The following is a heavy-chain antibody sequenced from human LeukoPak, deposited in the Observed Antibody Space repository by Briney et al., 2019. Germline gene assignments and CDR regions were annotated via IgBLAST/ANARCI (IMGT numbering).Heavy chain of an antibody. CDR2: IYYSGST. D-gene: IGHD1-26*01. CDR1: GGSISSYY. V-gene: IGHV4-59*01. J-gene: IGHJ3*02. CDR3: ARETSLMGATVGSAFDI. Sequence: PSETLSLTCTVSGGSISSYYWSWIRQPPGKGLEWIGYIYYSGSTNYNPSLKSRVTISVDTSKNQFSLELSSVTAADTAVYYCARETSLMGATVGSAFDIWGQGTMVTVSS.